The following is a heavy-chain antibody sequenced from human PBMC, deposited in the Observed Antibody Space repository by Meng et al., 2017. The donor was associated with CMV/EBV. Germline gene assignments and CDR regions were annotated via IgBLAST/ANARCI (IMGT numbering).Heavy chain of an antibody. D-gene: IGHD2-2*01. CDR1: GSTYTVIY. Sequence: QAQLEVSGAGGEKKGPWVKVTGKASGSTYTVIYMRGVRQGPGQGHGWMGWINPDSGGTNNAQKFQGRVTMTGDTSISTAYMELSMLRSDDTAVYYCARDSEGQLLSELRYWGQGALVTVSS. CDR2: INPDSGGT. J-gene: IGHJ4*02. V-gene: IGHV1-2*02. CDR3: ARDSEGQLLSELRY.